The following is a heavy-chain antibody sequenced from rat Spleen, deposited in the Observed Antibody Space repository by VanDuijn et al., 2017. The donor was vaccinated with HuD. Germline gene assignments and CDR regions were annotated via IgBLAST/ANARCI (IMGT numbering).Heavy chain of an antibody. D-gene: IGHD1-1*01. CDR3: AREDYYNGNWYFDF. V-gene: IGHV5-27*01. CDR1: GFTFSNYY. Sequence: EVELVESGGGLVQPGRSLKLSCVASGFTFSNYYMAWVRQAPTKGLEWVAYISIGGNTAFYRDSVKGRFTISRDDAKSSLYLQMNSLKSEDTATYYCAREDYYNGNWYFDFWGPGTMVTVSS. J-gene: IGHJ1*01. CDR2: ISIGGNTA.